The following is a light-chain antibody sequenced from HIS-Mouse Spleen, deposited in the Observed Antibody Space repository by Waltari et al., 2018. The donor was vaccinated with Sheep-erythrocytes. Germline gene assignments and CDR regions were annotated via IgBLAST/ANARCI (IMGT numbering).Light chain of an antibody. CDR1: SRDVGGYNY. CDR2: EVI. CDR3: SSYAGSNNWV. V-gene: IGLV2-8*01. Sequence: QSALTQPPSASGSPGQSVTISCTGTSRDVGGYNYFPLYQQHPGKAPKLMIYEVIKRPSGVPDRFSGSKSGNTASLTVSGLQAEDEADYYCSSYAGSNNWVFGGGTKLTVL. J-gene: IGLJ3*02.